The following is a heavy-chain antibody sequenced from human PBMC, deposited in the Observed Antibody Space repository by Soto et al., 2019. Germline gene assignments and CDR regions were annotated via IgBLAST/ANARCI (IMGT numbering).Heavy chain of an antibody. D-gene: IGHD4-17*01. Sequence: GGTLSLSCAVSGFTFSSYAMSWVRQAPGKGLEWVSTICGSGSSTYYADSAMGRLTISRDNSKNTLYLQMNSLGAEDAVIYCCSDRNNGNYRGYFDYWGQGTVVTVSS. CDR2: ICGSGSST. CDR1: GFTFSSYA. V-gene: IGHV3-23*01. J-gene: IGHJ4*02. CDR3: SDRNNGNYRGYFDY.